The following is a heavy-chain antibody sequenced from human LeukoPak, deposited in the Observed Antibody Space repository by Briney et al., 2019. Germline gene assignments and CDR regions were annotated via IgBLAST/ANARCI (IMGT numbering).Heavy chain of an antibody. Sequence: GGSLRLSCAASGFTFSGYAMSWVRQAPGKGLEWVSAISGSGGSTYYADSVKGRFTISRDNSKNTLYLQMNSLRAEDTAVYYCANAVGANYYYYYGMDVWGQGTTVTVSS. CDR3: ANAVGANYYYYYGMDV. J-gene: IGHJ6*02. CDR2: ISGSGGST. D-gene: IGHD1-26*01. V-gene: IGHV3-23*01. CDR1: GFTFSGYA.